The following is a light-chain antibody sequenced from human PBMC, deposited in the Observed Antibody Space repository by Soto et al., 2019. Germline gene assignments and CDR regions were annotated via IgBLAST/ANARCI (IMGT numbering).Light chain of an antibody. Sequence: AIQLTQSPSSLSASVGARVTLTCRASQGLTSNLAWYQQKPGKAPKLLMYAASTLKKGVPSRFSGNGSGKYFTFAISSLQSEDFAKYYCQPSSNYFTVGPGTKVDI. CDR2: AAS. J-gene: IGKJ3*01. V-gene: IGKV1D-13*01. CDR1: QGLTSN. CDR3: QPSSNYFT.